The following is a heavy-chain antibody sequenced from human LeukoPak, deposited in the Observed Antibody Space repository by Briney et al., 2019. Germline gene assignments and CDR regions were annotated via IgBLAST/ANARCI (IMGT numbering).Heavy chain of an antibody. V-gene: IGHV4-59*01. CDR1: GGSISSYY. J-gene: IGHJ4*02. D-gene: IGHD6-13*01. CDR2: IYYSGST. CDR3: ARGRIAAARQFDY. Sequence: SETLSLTCTVSGGSISSYYWSWLRQPPGEGLEWIGYIYYSGSTNYNPSLKSRVTISVDTSKNQFSLKLSSVTAADTAVYYCARGRIAAARQFDYWGQGTLVTVSS.